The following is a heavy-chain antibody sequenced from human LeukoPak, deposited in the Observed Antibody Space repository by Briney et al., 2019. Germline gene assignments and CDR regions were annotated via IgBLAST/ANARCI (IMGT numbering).Heavy chain of an antibody. CDR3: ARDRVPFEYSSGWHGSDY. CDR2: INPNSGGT. Sequence: GASVKVSCKASGYTFTGYYMHWVRQAPGQGLEWMGWINPNSGGTNYAQKFQGRVTMTRDTSISTAYMELSRLRSDDTAVYYCARDRVPFEYSSGWHGSDYWGQGTLVTVSS. CDR1: GYTFTGYY. J-gene: IGHJ4*02. V-gene: IGHV1-2*02. D-gene: IGHD6-19*01.